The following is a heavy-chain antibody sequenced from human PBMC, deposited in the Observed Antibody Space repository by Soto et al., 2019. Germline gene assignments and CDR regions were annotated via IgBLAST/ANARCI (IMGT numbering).Heavy chain of an antibody. D-gene: IGHD6-19*01. CDR3: ARENEQWVAADN. V-gene: IGHV3-23*01. J-gene: IGHJ4*02. Sequence: EVQLLESGGGLVQPGGSLRLSCVASGFTFSGYAMSWVRQAPGKGLQWVSAIRDTGGYTYYADSVKGRFTISRDNAKNSLYLQMNSLRAEDTAVYYCARENEQWVAADNWGQGTLVTVSS. CDR2: IRDTGGYT. CDR1: GFTFSGYA.